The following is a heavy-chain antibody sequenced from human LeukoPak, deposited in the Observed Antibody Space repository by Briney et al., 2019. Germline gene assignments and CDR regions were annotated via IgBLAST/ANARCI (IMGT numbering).Heavy chain of an antibody. CDR1: GFTVSINY. CDR2: IYSGGTT. D-gene: IGHD3-22*01. Sequence: GGSLRLSCAASGFTVSINYMSWVRQAPGKGLECVSVIYSGGTTYSADSVKGRFTISRDTSKNTLYLQMNSLRAEDTAVYYCAREQVVVTSFLPAQDAFDIWGQGTMVTVSS. J-gene: IGHJ3*02. CDR3: AREQVVVTSFLPAQDAFDI. V-gene: IGHV3-66*01.